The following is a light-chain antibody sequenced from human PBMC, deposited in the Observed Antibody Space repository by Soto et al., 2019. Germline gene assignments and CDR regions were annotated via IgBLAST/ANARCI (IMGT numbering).Light chain of an antibody. J-gene: IGKJ5*01. V-gene: IGKV3D-20*02. CDR2: GAS. Sequence: EIVLTQSPGTLSLSPGERATLSCRASQSVSSSWLAWYQQKPGQAPRLLIYGASTRATGIPARFSGSGSGTDLTLTISSLEPEDFAVYYCQQREHWPPITFGQGTRLEIK. CDR1: QSVSSSW. CDR3: QQREHWPPIT.